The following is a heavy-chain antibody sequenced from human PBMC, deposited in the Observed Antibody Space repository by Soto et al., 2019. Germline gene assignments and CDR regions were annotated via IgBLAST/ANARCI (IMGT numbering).Heavy chain of an antibody. CDR1: GYTFTSYG. Sequence: ASVKVSCKASGYTFTSYGISWVRQAPGQGLEWMGWISAYNGNTNYAQKLQGRVTMTTDTSTSTAYMELRSPRSDDTAVYYCARDGMITFGGVSYFDYWGQGTLVTVSS. J-gene: IGHJ4*02. CDR3: ARDGMITFGGVSYFDY. CDR2: ISAYNGNT. D-gene: IGHD3-16*01. V-gene: IGHV1-18*04.